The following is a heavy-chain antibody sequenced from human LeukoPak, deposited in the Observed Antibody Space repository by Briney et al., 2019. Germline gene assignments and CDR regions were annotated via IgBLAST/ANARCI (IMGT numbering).Heavy chain of an antibody. CDR1: GFSVSSNF. CDR2: IYSGSDT. D-gene: IGHD6-13*01. V-gene: IGHV3-53*01. CDR3: ARDGTAQQLVHYFDY. J-gene: IGHJ4*02. Sequence: GGSLRLSCAASGFSVSSNFMSWVRQAPGKGLEWVSLIYSGSDTYYADSVKGRFTISRDNSKNTVYLQMNSLRVEDTAVYYCARDGTAQQLVHYFDYWGQGALVTVSS.